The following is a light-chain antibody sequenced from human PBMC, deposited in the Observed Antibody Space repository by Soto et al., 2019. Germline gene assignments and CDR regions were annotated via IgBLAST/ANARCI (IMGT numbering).Light chain of an antibody. CDR1: QGISSY. Sequence: DIQLTQSPSFLSASVGDRVTITCRASQGISSYLAWYQQKPGKAPKLLIYAASTLQSGVPSRFSGSGSGTEFTLTISSLQPEDFATYCCQQLTLFGQGTRLEIK. V-gene: IGKV1-9*01. J-gene: IGKJ5*01. CDR2: AAS. CDR3: QQLTL.